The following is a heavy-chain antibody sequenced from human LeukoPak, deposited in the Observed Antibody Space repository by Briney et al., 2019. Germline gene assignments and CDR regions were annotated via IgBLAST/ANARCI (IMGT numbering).Heavy chain of an antibody. CDR3: ARDPVLGAPDYLDY. CDR2: TSADERIK. J-gene: IGHJ4*02. D-gene: IGHD1-26*01. V-gene: IGHV3-30*03. CDR1: GFPFNDYV. Sequence: GRSLRLSCTVSGFPFNDYVIHWVRQAPGKGLEWAAVTSADERIKIYNDSVRGRFTISRDNSKNTQYLQMNSLRVEDTAVYYCARDPVLGAPDYLDYWGRGTLVSVSS.